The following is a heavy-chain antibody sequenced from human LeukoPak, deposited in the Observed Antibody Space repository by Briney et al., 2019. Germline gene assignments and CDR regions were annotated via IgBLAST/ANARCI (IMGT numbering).Heavy chain of an antibody. CDR2: ISSSSSTI. J-gene: IGHJ3*02. Sequence: GGSLRLSCAASGLTISSYSMNWVRQAPGKGLQWVSYISSSSSTIYYADSVKGRFTISRDNAKNSLYLQMNSLRAEDTAVYYCANLAVAGRDDAFDIWGQGTMVTVSS. D-gene: IGHD6-19*01. V-gene: IGHV3-48*01. CDR3: ANLAVAGRDDAFDI. CDR1: GLTISSYS.